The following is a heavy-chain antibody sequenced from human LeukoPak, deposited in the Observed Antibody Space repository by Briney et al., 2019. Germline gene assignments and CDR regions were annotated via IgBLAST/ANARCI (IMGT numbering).Heavy chain of an antibody. J-gene: IGHJ6*04. V-gene: IGHV1-18*04. Sequence: ASVKVSCKASGYSFTGYFMQWVRQAPGQGLEWMGWISAYNGNTNYAQKLQGRVTMTTDTSTSTAYMELRSLRSDDTAVYYCARERDYDILTGYYGYYYGMDVWGKGTTVTVSS. CDR2: ISAYNGNT. CDR3: ARERDYDILTGYYGYYYGMDV. D-gene: IGHD3-9*01. CDR1: GYSFTGYF.